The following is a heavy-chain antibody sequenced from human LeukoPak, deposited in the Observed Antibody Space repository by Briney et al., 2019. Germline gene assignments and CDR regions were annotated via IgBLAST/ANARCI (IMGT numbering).Heavy chain of an antibody. CDR3: ARDQPNYDFWSGNFDY. D-gene: IGHD3-3*01. Sequence: ASVKVSSKASGYTFTGYYMHWVRQAPGQGLEWMGWINPNSGGTNYAQKFQGRVTMTRDTSISTAYMELSRLRSDDTAVYYCARDQPNYDFWSGNFDYWGQGTLVTVSS. CDR1: GYTFTGYY. CDR2: INPNSGGT. V-gene: IGHV1-2*02. J-gene: IGHJ4*02.